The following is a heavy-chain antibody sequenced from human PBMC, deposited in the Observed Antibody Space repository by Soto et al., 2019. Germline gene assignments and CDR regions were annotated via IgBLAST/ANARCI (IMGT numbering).Heavy chain of an antibody. CDR1: GFTFSSYE. CDR2: VSSEGSRT. Sequence: GGSLRLSCAASGFTFSSYEMDWIRLAPGRGPEWVSFVSSEGSRTWYTASVKGRFTISRDNAKNSLYLQMNNLGAEDTAVYYCVKEKSEMYSGYDAFDVWGQGTMVT. J-gene: IGHJ3*01. CDR3: VKEKSEMYSGYDAFDV. D-gene: IGHD5-12*01. V-gene: IGHV3-48*03.